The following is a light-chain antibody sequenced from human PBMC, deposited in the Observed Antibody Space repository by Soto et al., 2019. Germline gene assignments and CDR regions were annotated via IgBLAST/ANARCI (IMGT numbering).Light chain of an antibody. CDR2: DVS. J-gene: IGLJ1*01. CDR1: SSDVGGYNY. CDR3: SSYTSSSTLEGV. V-gene: IGLV2-14*01. Sequence: QSALTQPASVSGSPGQSITISCTGTSSDVGGYNYVSWYQQHPGKGPKLMIYDVSNRPSGVSNRFSGSKSGNTASLTISGLQAEDEADYYCSSYTSSSTLEGVFGTGTKLTVL.